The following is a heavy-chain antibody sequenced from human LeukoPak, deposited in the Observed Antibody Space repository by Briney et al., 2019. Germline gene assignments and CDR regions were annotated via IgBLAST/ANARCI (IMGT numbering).Heavy chain of an antibody. CDR1: GFTFSSNA. D-gene: IGHD1-26*01. V-gene: IGHV3-30-3*01. Sequence: GGSLRLSCAASGFTFSSNAMHWVRQAPGKGLEWVAVITYDGSNKYYADSVKGRFTISRDDSKNTLYLQMNRLRAEDTAVYYCARGLLGAPTSYFDYWGQGTLVTVSS. CDR2: ITYDGSNK. CDR3: ARGLLGAPTSYFDY. J-gene: IGHJ4*02.